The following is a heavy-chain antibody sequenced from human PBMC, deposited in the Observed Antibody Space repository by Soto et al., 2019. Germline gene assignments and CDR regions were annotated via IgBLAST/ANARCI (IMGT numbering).Heavy chain of an antibody. V-gene: IGHV4-34*01. CDR1: GGSFSGYY. D-gene: IGHD2-15*01. CDR2: INHSGST. CDR3: ARGVVVAAVGWFDP. Sequence: QVQLQQWGAGLLKPSETLSLTCAVYGGSFSGYYWSWIRQPPGKGLEWIGEINHSGSTNYNPSLKSRVTXXVXPXXTQFSLKLSSVTAADTAVYYCARGVVVAAVGWFDPWGQGTLVTVSS. J-gene: IGHJ5*02.